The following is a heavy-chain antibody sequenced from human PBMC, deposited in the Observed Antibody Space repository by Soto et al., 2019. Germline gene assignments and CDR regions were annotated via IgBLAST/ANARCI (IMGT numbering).Heavy chain of an antibody. CDR2: IKSKTDGGTT. CDR3: TTNFCSGGSCTPHTNYYYYYVMAF. CDR1: GFTFSNAW. V-gene: IGHV3-15*07. J-gene: IGHJ6*02. D-gene: IGHD2-15*01. Sequence: GGSLRLSCAASGFTFSNAWMNWVRQAPGKGLEWVGRIKSKTDGGTTDYAAPVKGRFTISRDDSKNTLYLQMNSLKTEDTAVYYCTTNFCSGGSCTPHTNYYYYYVMAFSGQGTTVIVSS.